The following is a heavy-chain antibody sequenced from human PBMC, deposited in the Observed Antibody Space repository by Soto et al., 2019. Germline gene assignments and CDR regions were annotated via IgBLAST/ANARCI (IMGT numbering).Heavy chain of an antibody. D-gene: IGHD1-26*01. Sequence: EAHLVESGGGLPQPGGSLRLSCVASGFNFSPYFMAWVRQGPGRGLECVSHIKGDGTTTAYADSVRGRFIISRDNGRNTLFLQMNSLRDEDTAVYYCVRDRGTPDSFDIWGQGTTVIVSS. CDR2: IKGDGTTT. CDR3: VRDRGTPDSFDI. J-gene: IGHJ3*02. CDR1: GFNFSPYF. V-gene: IGHV3-74*01.